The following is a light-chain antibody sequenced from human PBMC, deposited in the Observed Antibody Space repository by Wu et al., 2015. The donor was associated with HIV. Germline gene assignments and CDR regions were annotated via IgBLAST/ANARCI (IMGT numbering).Light chain of an antibody. Sequence: QMTQSPSFLSASVGDRVTLTCRASQDINIYLTWYQQKPGKVPKLLIHGASFLAPGVPSRFSGSRFGTNFTLTISSLQPEDFATYYCQQANSFPPWTFGQGTKVEIK. J-gene: IGKJ1*01. CDR1: QDINIY. CDR2: GAS. V-gene: IGKV1-27*01. CDR3: QQANSFPPWT.